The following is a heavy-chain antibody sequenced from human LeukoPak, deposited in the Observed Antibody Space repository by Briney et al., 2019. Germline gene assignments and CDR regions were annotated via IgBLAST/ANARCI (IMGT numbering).Heavy chain of an antibody. CDR1: GFTFSSYE. CDR3: ARDAGATTDYYYGMDV. D-gene: IGHD1-26*01. J-gene: IGHJ6*02. Sequence: PGGSLRLSCAASGFTFSSYEMNWVRQAPGKGLEWVSYISSSGSTIYYADSVKGRFTISRVNAKNSLYLQMNSLRAEDTAVYYCARDAGATTDYYYGMDVWGQGTTVTVSS. V-gene: IGHV3-48*03. CDR2: ISSSGSTI.